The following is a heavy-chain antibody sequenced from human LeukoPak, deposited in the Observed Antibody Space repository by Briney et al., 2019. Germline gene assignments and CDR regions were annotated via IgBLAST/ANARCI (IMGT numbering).Heavy chain of an antibody. CDR3: ARGIAVAQFDP. V-gene: IGHV3-30-3*01. CDR1: GFTFSSYA. D-gene: IGHD6-19*01. CDR2: ISYDGSNK. J-gene: IGHJ5*02. Sequence: GGSLRLSCAASGFTFSSYAMHWVRQAPGKELEWVAVISYDGSNKYYADSVKGRFTISRDNSKNTLYLQMNSLRAEDTAVYYCARGIAVAQFDPWGQGTLVTVSS.